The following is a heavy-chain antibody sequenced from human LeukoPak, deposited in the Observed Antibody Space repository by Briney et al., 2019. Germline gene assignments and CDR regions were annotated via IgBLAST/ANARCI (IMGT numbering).Heavy chain of an antibody. V-gene: IGHV1-2*06. CDR3: ARESGDGSGSYDY. J-gene: IGHJ4*02. CDR2: INPNSGGT. D-gene: IGHD3-10*01. CDR1: GYTFTGYY. Sequence: ASVKVSCKASGYTFTGYYIHWVRQAPGQGLEWMGRINPNSGGTNYAQKFQGRVTMTRDTSTSTAYMELSRLRSDDTAVYYCARESGDGSGSYDYWGQGTLATVSP.